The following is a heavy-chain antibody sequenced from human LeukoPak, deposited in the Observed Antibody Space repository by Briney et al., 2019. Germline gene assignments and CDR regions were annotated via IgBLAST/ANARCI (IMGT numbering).Heavy chain of an antibody. CDR2: IIPIFGTA. D-gene: IGHD3-22*01. V-gene: IGHV1-69*05. CDR3: ARGNGSGYYYFDY. Sequence: GASVKVSCKASGGTFSSYAISWVRQAPGQGLEWMGGIIPIFGTANYAQKFQGRVTITTDESTSTAYMELSSLRSEDTAVYYCARGNGSGYYYFDYWGQGTLVTVSS. CDR1: GGTFSSYA. J-gene: IGHJ4*02.